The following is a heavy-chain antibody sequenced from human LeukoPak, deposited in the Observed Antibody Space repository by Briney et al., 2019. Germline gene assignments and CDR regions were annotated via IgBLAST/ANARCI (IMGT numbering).Heavy chain of an antibody. D-gene: IGHD4-17*01. J-gene: IGHJ4*02. V-gene: IGHV3-66*04. CDR2: IRGDTST. Sequence: GGSLRLSCAASGFTASSTSIIWVRQAPGKGLECVSYIRGDTSTEYAEYVRGRFTISRDDAKNTVYLQMNSLRVEDTSVYYCARRHGGYGDGDFDCWGQGTLVTVSS. CDR1: GFTASSTS. CDR3: ARRHGGYGDGDFDC.